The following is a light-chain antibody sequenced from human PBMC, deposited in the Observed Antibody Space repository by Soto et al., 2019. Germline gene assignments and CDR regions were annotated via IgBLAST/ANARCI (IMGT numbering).Light chain of an antibody. V-gene: IGLV2-14*01. Sequence: QSVLTQPASVSGSPGQSSTISCTGTSSDVGGYNYVSWYQQHPGKAPKFMIYDVSNRPSGVSNRFSGSKSGNTASLTISGLQAEDEADYYCCSYTTSNTRQIVFGTGTKVTV. CDR1: SSDVGGYNY. CDR3: CSYTTSNTRQIV. CDR2: DVS. J-gene: IGLJ1*01.